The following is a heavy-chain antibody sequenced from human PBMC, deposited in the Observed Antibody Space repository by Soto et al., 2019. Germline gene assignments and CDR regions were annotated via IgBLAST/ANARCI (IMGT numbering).Heavy chain of an antibody. J-gene: IGHJ4*02. V-gene: IGHV1-46*01. CDR2: IDPSGGST. Sequence: ASVKVSCKASGYTFTSYYIHWVRQAPGHGLEWMGIIDPSGGSTGYAQKFQGRVTMTRDTSTSTVYLELSSLRSEDTAVYYCARDSKDSRGYAYDYWGQGTPVTV. CDR3: ARDSKDSRGYAYDY. CDR1: GYTFTSYY. D-gene: IGHD3-22*01.